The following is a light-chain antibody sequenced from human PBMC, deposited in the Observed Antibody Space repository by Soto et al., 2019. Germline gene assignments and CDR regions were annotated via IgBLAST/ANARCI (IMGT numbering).Light chain of an antibody. CDR3: LSFDSSLTVV. V-gene: IGLV1-40*01. J-gene: IGLJ2*01. CDR1: SSNIGAGYD. Sequence: QSVLTQPPSVSGAPGQRVTISCTGSSSNIGAGYDVHWYQQLPGRAPKLLIYGNTNRPSGVPDPFPGSKSGTSASLAITGLLAEDEADYYCLSFDSSLTVVFGERTKVTLL. CDR2: GNT.